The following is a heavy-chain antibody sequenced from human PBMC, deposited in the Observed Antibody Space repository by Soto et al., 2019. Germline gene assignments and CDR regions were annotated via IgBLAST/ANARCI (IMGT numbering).Heavy chain of an antibody. D-gene: IGHD3-22*01. CDR2: IDWDDDN. J-gene: IGHJ6*01. V-gene: IGHV2-70*01. CDR1: GFSLSTSGMC. CDR3: ARNRYYYDSSGSYCTVMAV. Sequence: SGPTVVNPTQTLTLTCTFSGFSLSTSGMCVSWIRQPPGKSLDWLALIDWDDDNSYSTSLKTRLTISKDTSKNQVVLTMTNMDPVDTATYSCARNRYYYDSSGSYCTVMAVWGHGKSVPASS.